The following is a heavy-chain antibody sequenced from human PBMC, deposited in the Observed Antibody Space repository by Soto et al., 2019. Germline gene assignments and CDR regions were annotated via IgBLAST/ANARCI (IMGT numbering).Heavy chain of an antibody. Sequence: PGGSLRLSCAASGFTFSRYAMSWVRQAPGKGLEWVSASSGSGGSTYYADSVKGRFTISRDNSKNTLYLQMNSLRAEDTAVYYCAKDMLAARRPGYFDYWGQGTLVTVSS. CDR1: GFTFSRYA. J-gene: IGHJ4*02. CDR2: SSGSGGST. V-gene: IGHV3-23*01. CDR3: AKDMLAARRPGYFDY. D-gene: IGHD6-6*01.